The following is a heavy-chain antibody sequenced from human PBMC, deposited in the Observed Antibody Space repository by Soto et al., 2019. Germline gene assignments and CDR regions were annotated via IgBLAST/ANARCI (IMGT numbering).Heavy chain of an antibody. CDR2: ISYDGSNK. Sequence: QVQLVESGGGVVQPGRSLRLSCAASGFTFSSYAMHWVRQAPGKGLEWVAVISYDGSNKYYADSVKGRFTISRDNSKNTLYLQMNSLRAEDTAVYYCARDPYSYDPKFGYFDYWGQGTLVTVSS. CDR1: GFTFSSYA. CDR3: ARDPYSYDPKFGYFDY. J-gene: IGHJ4*02. D-gene: IGHD5-18*01. V-gene: IGHV3-30-3*01.